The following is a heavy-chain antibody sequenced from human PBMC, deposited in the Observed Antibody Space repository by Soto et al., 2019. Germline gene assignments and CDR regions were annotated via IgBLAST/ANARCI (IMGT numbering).Heavy chain of an antibody. Sequence: SETLSLTCTVSGGSISSSSYYWGWIRQPPGKGLEWIGSIYYSGSTYYNPSLKSRVTISVDTSKNQFSLKLSSVTAADTAVYYCASPRTGELSAPTEYYFDYWGQGTLVTVSS. D-gene: IGHD3-16*02. V-gene: IGHV4-39*01. CDR3: ASPRTGELSAPTEYYFDY. CDR2: IYYSGST. J-gene: IGHJ4*02. CDR1: GGSISSSSYY.